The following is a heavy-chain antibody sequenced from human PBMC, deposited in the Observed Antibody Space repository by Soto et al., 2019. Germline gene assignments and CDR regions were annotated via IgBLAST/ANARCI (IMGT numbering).Heavy chain of an antibody. V-gene: IGHV3-23*01. Sequence: EVQLLESGGGLVQPWGSLRLSCAASGFTFSSYAMSWVPQAPGKGLEGVSAISGSGGSTYYADSRKGRLTISRDDSTNTVYLQMNSLGAEDTAVYYCAKVMYYYDSSGYYQRGMDVWGQGTTVTVSS. J-gene: IGHJ6*02. CDR2: ISGSGGST. D-gene: IGHD3-22*01. CDR1: GFTFSSYA. CDR3: AKVMYYYDSSGYYQRGMDV.